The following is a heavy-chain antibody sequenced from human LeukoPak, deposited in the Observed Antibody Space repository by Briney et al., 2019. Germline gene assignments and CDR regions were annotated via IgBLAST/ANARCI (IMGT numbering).Heavy chain of an antibody. Sequence: PGGSLRLSCAASGFTFDEYAMYWVRQAPGKGLEWVSSISWNTGDIGYADSVEGRFTISRDNAKNSLYLQMNSLRAEDTAIYYCAKDIGSYSSSPYYYYYYGLDAWGQGTTVTVSS. V-gene: IGHV3-9*01. CDR3: AKDIGSYSSSPYYYYYYGLDA. J-gene: IGHJ6*02. CDR1: GFTFDEYA. CDR2: ISWNTGDI. D-gene: IGHD6-6*01.